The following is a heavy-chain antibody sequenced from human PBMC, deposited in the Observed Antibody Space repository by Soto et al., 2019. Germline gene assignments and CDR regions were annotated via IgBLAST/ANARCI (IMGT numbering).Heavy chain of an antibody. CDR3: ASPRRVFWSGYYSY. CDR2: INAGNGNT. Sequence: QVQLVQSGAEVKKPGASVKVSCKASGYTFTSYAMHWVRQAPGQRLEWMGWINAGNGNTKYSQKFQGRVTITRDTSASTAYMELSRLRSEDTAVYYCASPRRVFWSGYYSYWGQGTLVTVSS. CDR1: GYTFTSYA. V-gene: IGHV1-3*01. D-gene: IGHD3-3*01. J-gene: IGHJ4*02.